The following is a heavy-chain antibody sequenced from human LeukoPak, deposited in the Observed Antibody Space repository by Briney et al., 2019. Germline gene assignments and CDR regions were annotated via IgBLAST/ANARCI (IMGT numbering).Heavy chain of an antibody. Sequence: GGSLRLSCAASGFSFSSYWMSWVRQAPGKGLEWVANIKQDGSDKYSVDSVKGRFTISRDNSKNTLYLQMNSLRAEDTAVYYCARVTDIVVVPAAIPVTDAFDIWGQGTMVTVSS. V-gene: IGHV3-7*01. D-gene: IGHD2-2*02. CDR3: ARVTDIVVVPAAIPVTDAFDI. CDR1: GFSFSSYW. CDR2: IKQDGSDK. J-gene: IGHJ3*02.